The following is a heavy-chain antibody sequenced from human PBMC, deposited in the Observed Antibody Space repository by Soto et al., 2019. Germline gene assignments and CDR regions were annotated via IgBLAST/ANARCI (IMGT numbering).Heavy chain of an antibody. CDR2: IDWDDDK. CDR1: GFSLSTSGMC. CDR3: ARNKAEIGVFGVVTNYYYYGMDV. Sequence: TLSLTCTFSGFSLSTSGMCVSWIRQPPGKALEWLALIDWDDDKYYSTSLKTRLTISKDTSKNQVVLTMTNMDPVDTATYYCARNKAEIGVFGVVTNYYYYGMDVWGQGTTVTVSS. V-gene: IGHV2-70*01. D-gene: IGHD3-3*01. J-gene: IGHJ6*02.